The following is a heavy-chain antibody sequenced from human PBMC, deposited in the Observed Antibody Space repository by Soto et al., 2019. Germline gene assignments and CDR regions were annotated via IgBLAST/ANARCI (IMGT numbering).Heavy chain of an antibody. V-gene: IGHV3-13*01. CDR3: ARDAIVVTPFSYYYYGMDV. CDR2: IGTAGDT. Sequence: GGSLRLSCAASGFTFSSYDMHWVRQATGKGLEWVSAIGTAGDTYYPGSVKGRFTISRENAKNSLYLQMNSLRAEDTAVYYCARDAIVVTPFSYYYYGMDVWGQGTTVTVSS. D-gene: IGHD2-21*01. CDR1: GFTFSSYD. J-gene: IGHJ6*02.